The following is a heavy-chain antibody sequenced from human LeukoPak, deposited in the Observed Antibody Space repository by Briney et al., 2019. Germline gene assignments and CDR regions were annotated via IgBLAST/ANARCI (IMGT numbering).Heavy chain of an antibody. CDR3: AKARIAAAGTGAFDV. V-gene: IGHV3-23*01. Sequence: GGSLRLSCAAYGFTFSSYAMTWVRHAPGKGLEWVSAFSATDGSAQPAESVKGRFTISRDNSKNRLYLRMNSLRAEDTAVYYCAKARIAAAGTGAFDVWGQGTMVTVSS. CDR2: FSATDGSA. D-gene: IGHD6-13*01. CDR1: GFTFSSYA. J-gene: IGHJ3*01.